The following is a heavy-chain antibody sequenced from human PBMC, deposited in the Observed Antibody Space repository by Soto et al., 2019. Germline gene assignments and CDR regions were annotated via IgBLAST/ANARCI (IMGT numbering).Heavy chain of an antibody. D-gene: IGHD2-2*01. V-gene: IGHV4-59*01. Sequence: SETLSLTCTVSGGSISSYYWSWIRQPPGKGLEWIGYIYYSGSTNYNPSLKSRVTISVDTSKNQFSLKLSSVTAADTAVYYCARDLIEPAAPHWFDPWGQGTLVTVSS. CDR1: GGSISSYY. J-gene: IGHJ5*02. CDR2: IYYSGST. CDR3: ARDLIEPAAPHWFDP.